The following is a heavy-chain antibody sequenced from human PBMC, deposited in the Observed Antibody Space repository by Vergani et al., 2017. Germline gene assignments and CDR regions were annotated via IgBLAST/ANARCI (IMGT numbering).Heavy chain of an antibody. CDR1: GGSINNYF. CDR3: ARAVVLVVPEGYHYYYYMDV. CDR2: IYYSGNT. J-gene: IGHJ6*03. Sequence: QVQLQESGPRLVRPSQTLSLTCTVSGGSINNYFWSWIRQPPEKGLEWLGHIYYSGNTNYNPSLKNRVTISIDTSKTQFSLKLSSVTAADTAVYYCARAVVLVVPEGYHYYYYMDVWGKGTTVTVSS. V-gene: IGHV4-59*01. D-gene: IGHD3-22*01.